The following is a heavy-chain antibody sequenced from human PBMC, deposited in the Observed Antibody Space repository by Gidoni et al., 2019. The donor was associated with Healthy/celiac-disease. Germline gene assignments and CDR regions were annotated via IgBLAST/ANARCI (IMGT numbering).Heavy chain of an antibody. CDR3: ARVMCCSSTSHDP. J-gene: IGHJ5*02. CDR2: ISSSSSYT. Sequence: QVQLVESGGGLVKPGGSLRLSCAASGFTFSDYYMSWIRQAPGKGLEWVSYISSSSSYTNYADSVKGRFTISRDNAKNSLYLQMNSLRAEDTAVYYCARVMCCSSTSHDPWGQGTLVTVSS. V-gene: IGHV3-11*06. CDR1: GFTFSDYY. D-gene: IGHD2-2*01.